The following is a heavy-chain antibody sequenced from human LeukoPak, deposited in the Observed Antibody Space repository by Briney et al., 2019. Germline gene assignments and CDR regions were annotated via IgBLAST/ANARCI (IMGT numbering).Heavy chain of an antibody. V-gene: IGHV1-2*02. Sequence: ASVKVSCKASGYTFTDYYIHWVRQAPGQGLEWMGWINPNSGGTNYAQNFQGRVTMTRDTSISTAYMELSRLRSDDTAVYYCAAKTGIVGAPPPLDAFDIWGQGTMVTVSS. J-gene: IGHJ3*02. CDR1: GYTFTDYY. CDR3: AAKTGIVGAPPPLDAFDI. CDR2: INPNSGGT. D-gene: IGHD1-26*01.